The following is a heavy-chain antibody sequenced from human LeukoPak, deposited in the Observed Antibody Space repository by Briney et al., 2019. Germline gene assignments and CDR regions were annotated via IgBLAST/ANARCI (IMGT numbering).Heavy chain of an antibody. CDR2: ISWNSATI. J-gene: IGHJ3*01. CDR1: GFVFDEYA. CDR3: AKPMEGNYYGWERNSPFDAFEV. D-gene: IGHD3-10*01. V-gene: IGHV3-9*01. Sequence: GRSLRLSCAASGFVFDEYAMHWVRHAPGKGLEWVSGISWNSATIGYADSVKGRFTTSRDNAKNSLYLQISSLRPEDTALYYCAKPMEGNYYGWERNSPFDAFEVWGLGTMVTVSS.